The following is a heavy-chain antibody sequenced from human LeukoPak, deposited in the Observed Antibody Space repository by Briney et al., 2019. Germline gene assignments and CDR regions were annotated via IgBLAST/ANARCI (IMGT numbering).Heavy chain of an antibody. D-gene: IGHD3-16*01. Sequence: SETLSLTCTVSGDSVSRSRYYWTWIRQPPGKGLEWIGYIYYSGSTNYNPSLKSRVTISVDTSKNQFSLKLSSVTAADTAVYYCARWGDGWFDPWGQGTLVTVSS. CDR1: GDSVSRSRYY. J-gene: IGHJ5*02. CDR3: ARWGDGWFDP. V-gene: IGHV4-61*01. CDR2: IYYSGST.